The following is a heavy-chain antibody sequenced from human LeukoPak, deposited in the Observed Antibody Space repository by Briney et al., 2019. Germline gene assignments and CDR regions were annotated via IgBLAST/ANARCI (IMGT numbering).Heavy chain of an antibody. Sequence: GGSLRLSCAASGFTFSNAWMSWIRQAPGKGLEWVGRIKSKTDGGTTDYAAPVKGRFTISRDDSKNTLYLQMNSLKTEDTAVYYCTTDYFEVWNPVGDFDYWGQGTLVTVSS. CDR2: IKSKTDGGTT. D-gene: IGHD3-9*01. CDR3: TTDYFEVWNPVGDFDY. V-gene: IGHV3-15*01. J-gene: IGHJ4*02. CDR1: GFTFSNAW.